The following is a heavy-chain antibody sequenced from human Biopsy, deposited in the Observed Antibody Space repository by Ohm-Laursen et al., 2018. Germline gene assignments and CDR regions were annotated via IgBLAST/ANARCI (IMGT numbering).Heavy chain of an antibody. J-gene: IGHJ5*02. CDR3: ARLAQIYGDSPFDP. D-gene: IGHD4-17*01. V-gene: IGHV1-69*13. CDR2: IIPVSDTA. Sequence: GASVKVSCKASGGTFSNYAISWVRQAPGQGLEWLGGIIPVSDTANYAQKFQGRLTITADESKSTTYMELSSLRSEDTAVYYCARLAQIYGDSPFDPWGQGTLVTVSS. CDR1: GGTFSNYA.